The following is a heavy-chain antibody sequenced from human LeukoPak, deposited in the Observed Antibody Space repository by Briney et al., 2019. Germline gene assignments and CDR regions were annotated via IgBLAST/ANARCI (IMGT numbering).Heavy chain of an antibody. CDR1: GGSISSSSYY. CDR3: ARDPYYDFWSGSYYMDV. J-gene: IGHJ6*03. D-gene: IGHD3-3*01. V-gene: IGHV4-39*07. Sequence: SETLSLTCTVSGGSISSSSYYWGWIRQAPGKGLEWIGSIYYSGSTYYNPSLKSRVTISVDTSKNQFSLKLSSVTAADTAVYYCARDPYYDFWSGSYYMDVWGKGTTVTVSS. CDR2: IYYSGST.